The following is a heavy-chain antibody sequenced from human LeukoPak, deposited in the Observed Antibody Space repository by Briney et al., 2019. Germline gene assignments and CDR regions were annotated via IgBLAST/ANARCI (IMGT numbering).Heavy chain of an antibody. CDR1: GFTFSDYY. CDR3: ARERYDFWSGYYPYYYFDY. J-gene: IGHJ4*02. CDR2: ISSSGSTI. V-gene: IGHV3-11*04. Sequence: PGGSLRLSCAASGFTFSDYYMSCIRQAPGKGLEWVSYISSSGSTIYYADSVKGRFTISRDNAKNSLYLQMNSLRAEDTAVYYCARERYDFWSGYYPYYYFDYWGQGTLVTVSS. D-gene: IGHD3-3*01.